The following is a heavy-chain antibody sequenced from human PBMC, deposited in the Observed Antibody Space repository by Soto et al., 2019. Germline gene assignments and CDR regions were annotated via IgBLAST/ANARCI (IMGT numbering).Heavy chain of an antibody. Sequence: SETLSLTCTVSGGSISSYYWSWIRQPPGKGLEWIGYIYYSGSTNYNPSLKSRVTISVDTSKNQFSLKLSSVTAADTAVYYCARLPDQDSSGYYYFDYWGQGTLVTVSS. CDR1: GGSISSYY. CDR2: IYYSGST. V-gene: IGHV4-59*08. D-gene: IGHD3-22*01. J-gene: IGHJ4*02. CDR3: ARLPDQDSSGYYYFDY.